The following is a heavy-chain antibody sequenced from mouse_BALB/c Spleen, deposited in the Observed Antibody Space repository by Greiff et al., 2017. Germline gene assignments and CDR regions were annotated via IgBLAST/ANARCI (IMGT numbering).Heavy chain of an antibody. J-gene: IGHJ4*01. CDR2: IDPENGNT. D-gene: IGHD2-1*01. CDR1: GFNIKDYY. Sequence: EVKLMESGAELVRPGALVKLSCKASGFNIKDYYMHWVKQRPEQGLEWIGWIDPENGNTIYDPKFQGKASITADTSSNTAYLQLSSLTSEDTAVYYCARQDYGNYDYAMDYWGQGTSVTVSS. V-gene: IGHV14-1*02. CDR3: ARQDYGNYDYAMDY.